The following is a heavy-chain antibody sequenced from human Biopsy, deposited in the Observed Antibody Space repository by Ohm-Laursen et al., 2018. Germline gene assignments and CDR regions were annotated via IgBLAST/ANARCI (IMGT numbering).Heavy chain of an antibody. V-gene: IGHV4-59*07. J-gene: IGHJ4*02. CDR3: ARMPHFDY. D-gene: IGHD2-2*01. Sequence: SDTLSLTCTVSRDSISNYYWTWIRQSPGKGLEWIGYIYYTGSTNYNPSVKSRVTISVDTSKSQFSLKLNSVTAADTAVYYCARMPHFDYWGQGILVTVSS. CDR1: RDSISNYY. CDR2: IYYTGST.